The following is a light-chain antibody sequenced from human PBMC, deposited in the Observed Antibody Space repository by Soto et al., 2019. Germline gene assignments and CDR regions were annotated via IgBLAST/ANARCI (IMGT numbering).Light chain of an antibody. CDR1: SSNIGNNY. Sequence: QSVLKQPPSVSAAPGQKVTISCSGSSSNIGNNYVSWYQQLPGTAPKLLIYDNNKRPSGIPDRFSGSKSGTSATLGITGLRTGDEADYYCGTWDSSLSAVVFGGGTKLPVL. J-gene: IGLJ2*01. CDR3: GTWDSSLSAVV. CDR2: DNN. V-gene: IGLV1-51*01.